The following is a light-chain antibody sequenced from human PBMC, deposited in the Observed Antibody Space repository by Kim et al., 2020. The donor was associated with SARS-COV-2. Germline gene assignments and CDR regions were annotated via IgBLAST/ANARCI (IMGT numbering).Light chain of an antibody. CDR3: LQDYTYPLT. V-gene: IGKV1-6*01. CDR1: QGGRSD. Sequence: AAVGDRVIITGRARQGGRSDLGWYQQKPGKAPKVLIYAAVGLQTGGPSRFSGSQSGTVFTLTISSLQPEDSATYYCLQDYTYPLTFGGGTKADIK. CDR2: AAV. J-gene: IGKJ4*01.